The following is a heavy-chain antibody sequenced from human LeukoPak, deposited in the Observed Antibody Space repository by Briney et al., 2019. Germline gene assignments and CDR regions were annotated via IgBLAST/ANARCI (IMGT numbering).Heavy chain of an antibody. Sequence: GSLRLSCAASGFTFSSYWMHWVRQAPGKGLEWIGSIYYSGSTYYNPSLKSRVTISVDTSKNQFSLKLSSVTAADTAVYYCAREVRYCSGGSCLPFDYWGQGTLVTVSS. J-gene: IGHJ4*02. CDR3: AREVRYCSGGSCLPFDY. D-gene: IGHD2-15*01. CDR1: GFTFSSYW. V-gene: IGHV4-39*07. CDR2: IYYSGST.